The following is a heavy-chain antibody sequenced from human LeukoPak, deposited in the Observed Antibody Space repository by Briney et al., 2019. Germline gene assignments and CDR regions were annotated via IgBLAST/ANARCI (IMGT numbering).Heavy chain of an antibody. CDR1: GGSISSDNW. CDR3: ARGRRYCSRTSCYRRYYYYYGMDV. V-gene: IGHV4-4*02. D-gene: IGHD2-2*02. Sequence: SETLSLTCAVSGGSISSDNWWTWARQSPGKGLEWIGEIFRSGSTNYSPSLKSRVTISIDKSKNQFSLKLSSVTAADTAVYYCARGRRYCSRTSCYRRYYYYYGMDVWGQGTTVTVSS. CDR2: IFRSGST. J-gene: IGHJ6*02.